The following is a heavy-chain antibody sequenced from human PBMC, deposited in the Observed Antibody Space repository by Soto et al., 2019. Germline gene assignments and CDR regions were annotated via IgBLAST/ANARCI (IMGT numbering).Heavy chain of an antibody. D-gene: IGHD6-13*01. Sequence: EVQVVDSGGGLVQPGGSMRLSCAASGFSFSVSSMHWVRQASGKGLEWLGRIRSKASNYATTYSESVRGRFIISRDDSQNTMSLPMNSPTTEDTAMYYCAIEAAGFGHWGQGTLVTVSS. V-gene: IGHV3-73*01. CDR3: AIEAAGFGH. J-gene: IGHJ4*02. CDR1: GFSFSVSS. CDR2: IRSKASNYAT.